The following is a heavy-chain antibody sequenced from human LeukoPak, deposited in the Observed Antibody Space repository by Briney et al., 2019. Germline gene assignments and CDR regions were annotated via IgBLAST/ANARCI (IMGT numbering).Heavy chain of an antibody. CDR2: ICPDGPVT. V-gene: IGHV3-74*01. Sequence: GGSLRLSCAASEFTFSIYCMHWVRQAPGKGPMWVSRICPDGPVTNYADSVKARFSISRDNARNTVYLQMNSLRAEDTAIYYCVRDFRSADYWGQGTLVTVSS. J-gene: IGHJ4*02. CDR1: EFTFSIYC. CDR3: VRDFRSADY.